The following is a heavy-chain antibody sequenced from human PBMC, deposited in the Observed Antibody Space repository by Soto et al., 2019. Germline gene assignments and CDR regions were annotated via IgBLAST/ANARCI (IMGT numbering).Heavy chain of an antibody. CDR3: ATSEPSVYYDFWSGWAFDI. D-gene: IGHD3-3*01. CDR2: FDPEDGET. CDR1: RYTLTDLS. V-gene: IGHV1-24*01. J-gene: IGHJ3*02. Sequence: ASVKVSCQVSRYTLTDLSMHWALQAPGKVLEWMGGFDPEDGETIYAQKFQGRVTMTEDTSTDTAYMELSSLRSEDTAVYYCATSEPSVYYDFWSGWAFDIWGQGTMVTVSS.